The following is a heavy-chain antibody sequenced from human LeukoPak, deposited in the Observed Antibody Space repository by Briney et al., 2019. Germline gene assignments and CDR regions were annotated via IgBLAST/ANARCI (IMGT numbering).Heavy chain of an antibody. J-gene: IGHJ4*02. Sequence: GGSLRLSRAASGFTFSLYGMQGVRQAPGKGLQWVAFIRYDASNEYYVDSVKGRFTISRDNSENTLYLQMNSLRTEDTAVYYCARFDYWSGFYPLDHWGQGTLVTVSS. CDR2: IRYDASNE. V-gene: IGHV3-30*02. CDR1: GFTFSLYG. CDR3: ARFDYWSGFYPLDH. D-gene: IGHD3-3*01.